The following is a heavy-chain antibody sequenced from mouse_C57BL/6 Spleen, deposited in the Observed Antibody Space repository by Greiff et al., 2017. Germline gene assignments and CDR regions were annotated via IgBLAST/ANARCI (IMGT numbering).Heavy chain of an antibody. CDR1: GYTFTSYW. V-gene: IGHV1-50*01. J-gene: IGHJ4*01. D-gene: IGHD1-1*01. Sequence: VQLQQPGAELVKPGASVKLSCKASGYTFTSYWMQWVKQRPGQGLEWIGEIDPADSYTNYNQKFKGKATLTVDTSSSTAYMQLSSLTSEDSAVYYCARLYYGSSYYAMDYWGQGTSVTVSS. CDR2: IDPADSYT. CDR3: ARLYYGSSYYAMDY.